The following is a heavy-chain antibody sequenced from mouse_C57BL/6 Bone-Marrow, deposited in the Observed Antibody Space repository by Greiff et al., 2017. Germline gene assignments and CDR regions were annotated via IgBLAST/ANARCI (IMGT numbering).Heavy chain of an antibody. J-gene: IGHJ3*01. D-gene: IGHD3-2*02. CDR2: INPNNGGT. CDR3: ARREGYSSGSAWFAY. Sequence: EVQLQQSGPELVKPGASVKISCKASGYTFTDYYMNWVKQSHGKSLEWIGDINPNNGGTSYNQKFKGKATLTVDKSSSTAYMELRSLTSEDSAVYYCARREGYSSGSAWFAYWGQGTLVTVSA. CDR1: GYTFTDYY. V-gene: IGHV1-26*01.